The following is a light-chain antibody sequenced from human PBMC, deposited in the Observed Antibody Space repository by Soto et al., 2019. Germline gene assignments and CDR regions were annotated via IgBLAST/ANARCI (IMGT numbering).Light chain of an antibody. CDR1: QSIGSR. Sequence: DIQMTQSPSSLSASVGDRVTITCRASQSIGSRLNWYQQKPGKAPKLVIYAASRLQSGVPSRFSGSGSGTDFTLTISRLEPEDFAVYYCQQYTSSLITFGQGTRLEIK. CDR2: AAS. J-gene: IGKJ5*01. V-gene: IGKV1-39*01. CDR3: QQYTSSLIT.